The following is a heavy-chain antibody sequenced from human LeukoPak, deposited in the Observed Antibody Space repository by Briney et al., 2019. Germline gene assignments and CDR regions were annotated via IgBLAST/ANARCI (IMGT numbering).Heavy chain of an antibody. CDR3: ARCALGVWADNYYMDV. Sequence: GGSLRLSCSASESLNGYAMSWVRPAPGMGVEWGASISSSGSYMYYADSVKGRFIISRDNAKKSLSLEMNSLTSHDTAIYYCARCALGVWADNYYMDVWGTGTTVIVSS. J-gene: IGHJ6*03. V-gene: IGHV3-21*01. CDR1: ESLNGYA. D-gene: IGHD3-16*01. CDR2: ISSSGSYM.